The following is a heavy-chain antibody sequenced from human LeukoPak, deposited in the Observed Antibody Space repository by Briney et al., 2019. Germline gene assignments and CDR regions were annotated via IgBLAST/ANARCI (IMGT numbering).Heavy chain of an antibody. Sequence: SQTLSLTCALSGDSVSRNSVAWNWIRQSPSRGLEWLGRTYYRSKWYIDYAASVKGRLSINADTSRNQFSLQLKFVTPEDTAVYYCARDSWLISLRNWFDPWGQGTLVTVSS. D-gene: IGHD3-16*01. CDR1: GDSVSRNSVA. V-gene: IGHV6-1*01. CDR2: TYYRSKWYI. CDR3: ARDSWLISLRNWFDP. J-gene: IGHJ5*02.